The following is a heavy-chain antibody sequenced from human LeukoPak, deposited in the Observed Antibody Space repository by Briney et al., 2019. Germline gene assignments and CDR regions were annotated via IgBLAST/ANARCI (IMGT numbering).Heavy chain of an antibody. CDR1: GFTFDDYT. J-gene: IGHJ4*02. D-gene: IGHD5-12*01. CDR3: AKDRGYNNNVIFHY. V-gene: IGHV3-9*01. Sequence: PGGSLRLSCAASGFTFDDYTMHWVRQVPGKGLEWVSSINWNGRSVGYADSVRGRFTISRDNAKNSVFLQMNSLRGEDTAFYYCAKDRGYNNNVIFHYWAREPLVPVPS. CDR2: INWNGRSV.